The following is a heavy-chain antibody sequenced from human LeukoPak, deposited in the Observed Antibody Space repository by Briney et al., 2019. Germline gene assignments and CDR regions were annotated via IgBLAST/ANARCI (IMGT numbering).Heavy chain of an antibody. CDR1: GFTFSSYS. D-gene: IGHD6-6*01. Sequence: GGSLRLSCAASGFTFSSYSMNWVRQAPGKGLEWVSSISSSSSYIYYADSVKGRFTISRDNAKNSLYLQMNSLRAEDTALYYCTKTGTYSSSSGYIDSWGQGTLVTVSS. CDR2: ISSSSSYI. CDR3: TKTGTYSSSSGYIDS. J-gene: IGHJ4*02. V-gene: IGHV3-21*04.